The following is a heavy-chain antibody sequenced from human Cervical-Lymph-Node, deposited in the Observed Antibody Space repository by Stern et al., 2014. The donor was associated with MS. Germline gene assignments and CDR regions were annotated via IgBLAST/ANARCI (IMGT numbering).Heavy chain of an antibody. D-gene: IGHD3-3*01. Sequence: VQLVQSGAEVKKPGASVKVSCKASGYFFTSYGISCVRQAPGQGLEWMGWISADNGDTNYAQNVQGRVTMTTDTSTNTAYMELSSLRSDDTALYYCARDSLIRTFGVEEGMDVWGQGTTVTVSS. V-gene: IGHV1-18*01. CDR2: ISADNGDT. J-gene: IGHJ6*02. CDR1: GYFFTSYG. CDR3: ARDSLIRTFGVEEGMDV.